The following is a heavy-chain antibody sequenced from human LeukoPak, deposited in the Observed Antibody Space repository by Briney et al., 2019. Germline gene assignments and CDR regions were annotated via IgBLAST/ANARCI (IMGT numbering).Heavy chain of an antibody. Sequence: SVKVSCKASGYLFTGYYIHWVRQAPGQGLEWMGGIIPIFGTANYAQKFQGRVTITADESTSTAYMELSSLRSEDTAVYYCASSKGIHGSGSYYMGYYYYYYMDVWGKGTTVTISS. D-gene: IGHD3-10*01. CDR3: ASSKGIHGSGSYYMGYYYYYYMDV. CDR1: GYLFTGYY. J-gene: IGHJ6*03. V-gene: IGHV1-69*13. CDR2: IIPIFGTA.